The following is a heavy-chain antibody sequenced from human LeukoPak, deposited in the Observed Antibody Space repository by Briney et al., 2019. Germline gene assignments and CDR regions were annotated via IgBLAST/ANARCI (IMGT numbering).Heavy chain of an antibody. Sequence: QPGRSLRLSCAASGFTFSSYAMHWVRQAPGKGLEWVAVISYDGSNKYYADSVKGRFTISRDNSKNTLYLQMNSLRAEDTAVYYCARDLGSSGYPFDYWGQGTLVTVSS. CDR2: ISYDGSNK. D-gene: IGHD3-22*01. CDR3: ARDLGSSGYPFDY. CDR1: GFTFSSYA. V-gene: IGHV3-30-3*01. J-gene: IGHJ4*02.